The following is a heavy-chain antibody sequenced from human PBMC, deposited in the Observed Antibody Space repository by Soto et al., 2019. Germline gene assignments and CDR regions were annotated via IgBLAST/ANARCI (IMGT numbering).Heavy chain of an antibody. J-gene: IGHJ4*02. CDR3: ARRPYCSSTSCYQYXFDY. D-gene: IGHD2-2*01. V-gene: IGHV1-46*01. CDR2: INPSGGST. Sequence: ASVKVSCKASGYTFTSYYMHWVRQAPGQGLEWMGIINPSGGSTSYAQKFQGRVTMTRDTSTSTVYMELSTLRSEDTAVYYCARRPYCSSTSCYQYXFDYWGQRTLVTVPS. CDR1: GYTFTSYY.